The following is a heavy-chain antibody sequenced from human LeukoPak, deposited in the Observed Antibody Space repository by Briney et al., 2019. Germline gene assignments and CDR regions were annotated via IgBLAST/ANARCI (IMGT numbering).Heavy chain of an antibody. J-gene: IGHJ4*02. V-gene: IGHV1-8*01. CDR3: ARGRITIFGVVIIPSDY. CDR1: GYTFTSYD. D-gene: IGHD3-3*01. Sequence: ASVKVSCKASGYTFTSYDINWVRQATGQGLEWMRWMNPNSGNTGYAQKFQGRVTMTRNTSISTAYMELSSLRSEDTAVYYCARGRITIFGVVIIPSDYWGQGTLVTVSS. CDR2: MNPNSGNT.